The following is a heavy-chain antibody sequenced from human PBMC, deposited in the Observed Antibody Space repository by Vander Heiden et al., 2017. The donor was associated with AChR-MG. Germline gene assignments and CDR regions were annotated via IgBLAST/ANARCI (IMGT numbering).Heavy chain of an antibody. V-gene: IGHV1-24*01. CDR3: ATGTTLTRVHYYYYGMDV. D-gene: IGHD4-17*01. Sequence: QVQLVPSGAEVKKPGASVKVSCKVSGYTLTELSMHWVRQAPGKGLEWMGGFDPEDGETIYAQKFQGRVTMTEDTSTDTAYMELSSLRSEDTAVYYCATGTTLTRVHYYYYGMDVWGQGTTVTVS. CDR1: GYTLTELS. J-gene: IGHJ6*02. CDR2: FDPEDGET.